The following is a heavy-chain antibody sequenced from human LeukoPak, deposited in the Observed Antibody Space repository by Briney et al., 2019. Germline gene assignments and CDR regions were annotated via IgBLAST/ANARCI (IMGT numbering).Heavy chain of an antibody. D-gene: IGHD3-10*01. CDR2: IYHRGST. CDR1: GGSISSSNW. J-gene: IGHJ3*02. V-gene: IGHV4-4*02. Sequence: PSGTLSLTCAVSGGSISSSNWWSWARPPPGKGLEWIGEIYHRGSTNYNPSLKSRVTISVDKSKNQFSLKLSSVTAADTAVYYCARELWFGELLVRGAFDIWGQGTMVTVSS. CDR3: ARELWFGELLVRGAFDI.